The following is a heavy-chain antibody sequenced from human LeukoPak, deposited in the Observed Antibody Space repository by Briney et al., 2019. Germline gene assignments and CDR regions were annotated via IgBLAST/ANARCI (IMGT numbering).Heavy chain of an antibody. J-gene: IGHJ4*02. CDR1: GGSISNYY. CDR2: VYYTGST. Sequence: SETLSLTCPVSGGSISNYYYWTWIRQPLGKGLEWIGYVYYTGSTNFNPSLKSRVTMSLDTSRNQFSLKLTSLTAADTAVYYCARGAMAATPFFDYWGQGTLVTVSS. D-gene: IGHD2-15*01. V-gene: IGHV4-59*01. CDR3: ARGAMAATPFFDY.